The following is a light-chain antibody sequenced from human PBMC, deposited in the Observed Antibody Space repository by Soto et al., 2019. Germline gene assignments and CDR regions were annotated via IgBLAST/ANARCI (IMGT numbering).Light chain of an antibody. Sequence: QSALTQPPSASGSPGQSVTISCTGTSSDVGGYNYVAWYQQHPGKAPKVMIYDVNNRPSGVPDRFSGCKSGNTTSLTVSGLQADDEADYYCSSHAGSDNPFVFGTGTKLTVL. CDR1: SSDVGGYNY. CDR2: DVN. CDR3: SSHAGSDNPFV. V-gene: IGLV2-8*01. J-gene: IGLJ1*01.